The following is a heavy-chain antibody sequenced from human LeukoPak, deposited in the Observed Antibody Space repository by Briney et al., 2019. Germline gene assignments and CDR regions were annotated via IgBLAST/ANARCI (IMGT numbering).Heavy chain of an antibody. J-gene: IGHJ5*02. V-gene: IGHV1-8*01. CDR2: MNPNSGNT. D-gene: IGHD2-2*01. Sequence: VASVKVSCKASGYTFTSYDINWVRQATGQGLEWKGWMNPNSGNTGYAQKFKGRVTMTRNTSISTAYMELSSLRSEDTAVYYCARLQDCSSTSCSPGFDPWGQGTLVTVSS. CDR3: ARLQDCSSTSCSPGFDP. CDR1: GYTFTSYD.